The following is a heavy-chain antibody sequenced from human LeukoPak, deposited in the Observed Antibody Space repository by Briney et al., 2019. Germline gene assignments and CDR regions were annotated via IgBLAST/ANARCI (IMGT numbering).Heavy chain of an antibody. J-gene: IGHJ6*02. CDR1: GGAITNYY. Sequence: PSETLSLTCGVSGGAITNYYWNWIRQAPGKGLEWLGYIYYSGATSYDPSLKSRVTISVDTSKNQFSLKLNSVTAADTAVYYCARLGGGVSDMDVWGQGTTVTVSS. V-gene: IGHV4-59*08. D-gene: IGHD3-16*01. CDR2: IYYSGAT. CDR3: ARLGGGVSDMDV.